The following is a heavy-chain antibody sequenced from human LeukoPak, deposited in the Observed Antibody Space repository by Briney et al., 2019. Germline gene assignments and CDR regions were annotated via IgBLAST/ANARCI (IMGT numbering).Heavy chain of an antibody. D-gene: IGHD3-16*01. CDR3: ARACDMTVCSFDH. J-gene: IGHJ4*02. Sequence: GGSLRLSCAASGFTFSYYWMSWVRQAPGKGLEWVANINQVGSEEMYVGSVKGRFTISRDDAKNSVYLELNSLRAEDTAVYYCARACDMTVCSFDHWGQGTLVTVSS. CDR2: INQVGSEE. CDR1: GFTFSYYW. V-gene: IGHV3-7*01.